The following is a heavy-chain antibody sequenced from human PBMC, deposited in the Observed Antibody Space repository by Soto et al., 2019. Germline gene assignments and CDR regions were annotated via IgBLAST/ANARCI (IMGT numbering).Heavy chain of an antibody. CDR1: GFTFSSYA. V-gene: IGHV3-23*01. CDR2: ISGSGGST. D-gene: IGHD3-10*01. Sequence: GGSLRLSCAASGFTFSSYAMSWVRQAPGKGLEWVSAISGSGGSTYYADSVKGRFTVSRDNSKNMLYLQMSGLRAEDTAVYYCAKGPDPGAFDVWGQGTVVTVSS. J-gene: IGHJ3*01. CDR3: AKGPDPGAFDV.